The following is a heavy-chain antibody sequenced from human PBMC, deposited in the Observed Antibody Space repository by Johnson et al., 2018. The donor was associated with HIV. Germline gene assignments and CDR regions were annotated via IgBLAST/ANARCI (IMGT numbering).Heavy chain of an antibody. D-gene: IGHD1-26*01. CDR1: GFTFSSYA. CDR2: ISGSGGST. Sequence: VKLVESGGGLVQPGGSLRLSCAASGFTFSSYAMSWVRQAPGKGLEWVSAISGSGGSTYYADPVKGRLTISRANSKNTLYLQMNSLRAEDTAVYYCAKDPRAVGATRGDAFDIWGQGTMVTVSS. J-gene: IGHJ3*02. V-gene: IGHV3-23*04. CDR3: AKDPRAVGATRGDAFDI.